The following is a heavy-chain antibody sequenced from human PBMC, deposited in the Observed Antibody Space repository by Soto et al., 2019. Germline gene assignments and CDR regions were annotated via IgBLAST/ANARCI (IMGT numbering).Heavy chain of an antibody. Sequence: SETLSLTCTVSGGSISSGGYYWSWIRQHPGKGLEWIGYIYYSGSTYYNPSLKSRVTISVDTSKNQFSLKLSSVTAADTAVYYCARDIKITMVRGVGAWFDPWGQGTLVTVSS. CDR1: GGSISSGGYY. D-gene: IGHD3-10*01. CDR3: ARDIKITMVRGVGAWFDP. V-gene: IGHV4-31*03. J-gene: IGHJ5*02. CDR2: IYYSGST.